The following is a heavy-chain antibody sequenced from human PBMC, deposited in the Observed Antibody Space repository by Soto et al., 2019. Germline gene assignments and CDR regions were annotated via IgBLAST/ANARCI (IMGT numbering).Heavy chain of an antibody. Sequence: LSLTCTVSGGSISSYYWSWIRQPPGKGLEWIGYIYYSGSTNYNPSLKSRVTISVDTSKNQFSLKLSSVTAADTAVYYCARSLDYCSGGSCYPPGYWGQGTLVTVSS. D-gene: IGHD2-15*01. CDR3: ARSLDYCSGGSCYPPGY. J-gene: IGHJ4*02. V-gene: IGHV4-59*01. CDR1: GGSISSYY. CDR2: IYYSGST.